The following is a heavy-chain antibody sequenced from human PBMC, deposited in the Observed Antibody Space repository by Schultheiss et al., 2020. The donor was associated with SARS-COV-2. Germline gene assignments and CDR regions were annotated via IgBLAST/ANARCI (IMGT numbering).Heavy chain of an antibody. CDR3: AREGQLLHPRSRDYFDY. V-gene: IGHV1-2*02. D-gene: IGHD6-6*01. J-gene: IGHJ4*02. CDR1: GYTFTGYY. Sequence: ASVKVSCKASGYTFTGYYMHWVRQAPGQGLEWMGWINPNSGGTNYAQKFQGRVTMTRDTSISTAYMELSSLRSEDTAVYYCAREGQLLHPRSRDYFDYWGQGTLVTVSS. CDR2: INPNSGGT.